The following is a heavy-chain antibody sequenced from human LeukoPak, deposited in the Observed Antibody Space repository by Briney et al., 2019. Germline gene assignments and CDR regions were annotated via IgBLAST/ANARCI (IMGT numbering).Heavy chain of an antibody. CDR2: IRSKANSYAT. CDR3: TRLLGSGYSGQFFDY. D-gene: IGHD5-12*01. J-gene: IGHJ4*02. CDR1: GFTFSGYA. Sequence: GGSLRLSCAASGFTFSGYAMHWVCQASGKGLEWVGRIRSKANSYATAFAASVKGRFTISRDDSKNTAYLQMNSLKTEDTAVYYCTRLLGSGYSGQFFDYWGQGTLVTVSS. V-gene: IGHV3-73*01.